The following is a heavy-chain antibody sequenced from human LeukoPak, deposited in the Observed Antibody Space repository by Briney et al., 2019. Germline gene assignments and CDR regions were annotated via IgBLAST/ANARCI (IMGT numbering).Heavy chain of an antibody. Sequence: GGSLRLSCAASGFTFSSYGMHWFRQAPGKGLEWVAFIRYDGSNKYYADSVKGRFTISRDNSKNTLYLQMNSLRAEDTAVYYCAKDVKAARDSGSSPKYYFDYWGQGTLVTVSS. V-gene: IGHV3-30*02. CDR1: GFTFSSYG. CDR3: AKDVKAARDSGSSPKYYFDY. CDR2: IRYDGSNK. D-gene: IGHD1-26*01. J-gene: IGHJ4*02.